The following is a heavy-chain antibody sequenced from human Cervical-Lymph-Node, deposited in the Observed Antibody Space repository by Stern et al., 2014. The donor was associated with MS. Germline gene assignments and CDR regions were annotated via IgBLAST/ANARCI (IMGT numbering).Heavy chain of an antibody. CDR2: IIPMFGIS. Sequence: VQLVESGAEVKKPGSSVKVSCKASGGTLSTYGFSWVRQAPGQGLEWMGGIIPMFGISNSAQKFQGRVTITADESTSTAYMELSSLRLDDTAVYYCARYRSAVDWYFDLWGRGTLVTVSS. V-gene: IGHV1-69*01. J-gene: IGHJ2*01. D-gene: IGHD3-10*01. CDR1: GGTLSTYG. CDR3: ARYRSAVDWYFDL.